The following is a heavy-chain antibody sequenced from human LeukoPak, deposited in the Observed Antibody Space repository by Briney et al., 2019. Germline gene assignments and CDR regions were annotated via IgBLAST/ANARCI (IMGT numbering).Heavy chain of an antibody. CDR1: GFTFSDYY. Sequence: PGGSLRLSCAASGFTFSDYYMSWIRQAPGKGLEWVSYISSSSSYTNYAVSVKGRFTISRDNAKNSLYLQMNSLRAEDTAVYYCARDVVYDSSGYAFDIWGQGTMVTVSS. V-gene: IGHV3-11*05. J-gene: IGHJ3*02. CDR3: ARDVVYDSSGYAFDI. CDR2: ISSSSSYT. D-gene: IGHD3-22*01.